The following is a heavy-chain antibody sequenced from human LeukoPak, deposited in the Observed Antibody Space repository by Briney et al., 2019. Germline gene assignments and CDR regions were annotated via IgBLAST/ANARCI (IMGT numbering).Heavy chain of an antibody. CDR3: ARDRGDCTNGVCSFYYYYMDV. CDR2: ISGSGGST. V-gene: IGHV3-23*01. J-gene: IGHJ6*03. CDR1: GFTFSSYA. Sequence: GGSLRLSCAASGFTFSSYAMSWVRQAPGKGLEWVSAISGSGGSTYYADSVKGRFTISRDNAKKSLYLQMNSLRAEDTAVYYCARDRGDCTNGVCSFYYYYMDVWGKGTTVTVSS. D-gene: IGHD2-8*01.